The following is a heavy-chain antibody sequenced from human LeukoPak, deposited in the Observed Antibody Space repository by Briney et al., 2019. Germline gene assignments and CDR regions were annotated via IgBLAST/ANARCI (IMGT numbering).Heavy chain of an antibody. Sequence: GGSLRLSCEASGFTFSAYAMTCLRQAPGKGLECVSYIYDGDNTNYSDSVKGRFTISRDISKKTLYLQMNSLRSDHTPVYLCASESHWLAVDNWGQGTLVTV. V-gene: IGHV3-66*01. D-gene: IGHD6-19*01. CDR1: GFTFSAYA. CDR3: ASESHWLAVDN. J-gene: IGHJ4*02. CDR2: IYDGDNT.